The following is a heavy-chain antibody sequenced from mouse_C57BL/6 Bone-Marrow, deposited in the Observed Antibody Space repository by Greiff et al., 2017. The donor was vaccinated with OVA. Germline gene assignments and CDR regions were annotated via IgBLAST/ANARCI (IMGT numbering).Heavy chain of an antibody. CDR1: GFTFSDYG. CDR2: ISSGSSTI. V-gene: IGHV5-17*01. Sequence: EVKLVESGGGLVKPGGSLKLSCAASGFTFSDYGMHWVRQAPEKGLEWVAYISSGSSTIYYADTVKGRFTISRDNAKNTLFLHMTSLRSEDTAMYYCARWEYFDYWGQGTTLTVSS. D-gene: IGHD4-1*01. J-gene: IGHJ2*01. CDR3: ARWEYFDY.